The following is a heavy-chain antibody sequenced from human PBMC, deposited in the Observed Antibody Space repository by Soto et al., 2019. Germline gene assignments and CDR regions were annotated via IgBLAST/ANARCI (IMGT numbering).Heavy chain of an antibody. J-gene: IGHJ5*02. Sequence: SETLSLTCNVSGDSMSSGDYYWSWIRQPPGKGLEWLADISSRGTVYYTPSLKGRHTISMVTSKNQFSLRLRSVTAADTAVYFCARGRTVSSRPIDPWGHGTLVTVSS. CDR3: ARGRTVSSRPIDP. V-gene: IGHV4-30-4*01. CDR2: ISSRGTV. CDR1: GDSMSSGDYY. D-gene: IGHD4-17*01.